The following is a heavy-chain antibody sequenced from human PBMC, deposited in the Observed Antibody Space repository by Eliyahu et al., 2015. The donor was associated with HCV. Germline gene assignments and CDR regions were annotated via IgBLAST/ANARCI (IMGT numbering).Heavy chain of an antibody. CDR1: GFTXSKVW. Sequence: EMLLVESGGGFVKPGGSLRLXXVASGFTXSKVWMSXVRQAPGRGLEWVGHIKSKIDGETTDYAAAVKGRFTISRDDSNNTLYLQMNSLKTEDRAVYYCTTTQLKVYWGQGILVTVSS. V-gene: IGHV3-15*01. J-gene: IGHJ4*02. D-gene: IGHD3-10*01. CDR3: TTTQLKVY. CDR2: IKSKIDGETT.